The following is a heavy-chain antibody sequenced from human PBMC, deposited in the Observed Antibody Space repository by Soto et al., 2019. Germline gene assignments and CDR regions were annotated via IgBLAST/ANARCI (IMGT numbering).Heavy chain of an antibody. CDR3: TYHLLRGSMLPFQH. D-gene: IGHD3-10*02. CDR1: GFTFSSYA. Sequence: EVQLLESGGGLVQPGGSLRLSCVASGFTFSSYAMRWVRQAPGKGLEWVSAMSGSGGNTYYADSVKGRVTISRDSSENTLYLQMNSLRVEDTAVYYCTYHLLRGSMLPFQHWGQGTLVTVCS. CDR2: MSGSGGNT. J-gene: IGHJ1*01. V-gene: IGHV3-23*01.